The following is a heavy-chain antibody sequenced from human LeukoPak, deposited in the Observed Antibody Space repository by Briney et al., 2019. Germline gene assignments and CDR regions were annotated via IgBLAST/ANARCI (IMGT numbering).Heavy chain of an antibody. CDR3: ASDQNSNNWYYF. V-gene: IGHV4-59*01. CDR1: GGSISSYY. CDR2: IYKDGST. D-gene: IGHD2/OR15-2a*01. J-gene: IGHJ5*01. Sequence: PSETLSLTCTVSGGSISSYYWSWIRQPPGKGLEWIGHIYKDGSTNYNPSLKSRVTISADTSKKHFSLKMNSVTAADTAVYYCASDQNSNNWYYFWGQGTLVTVSS.